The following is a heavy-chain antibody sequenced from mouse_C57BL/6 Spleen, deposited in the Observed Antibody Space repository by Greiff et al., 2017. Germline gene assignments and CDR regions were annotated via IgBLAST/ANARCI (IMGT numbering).Heavy chain of an antibody. CDR1: GYTFTDYN. V-gene: IGHV1-18*01. CDR2: INPNNGGT. J-gene: IGHJ3*01. CDR3: ARKEDWFAY. Sequence: EVKLQESGPELVKPGASVKIPCKASGYTFTDYNMDWVKQSHGKSLEWIGDINPNNGGTIYNQKFKGKATLTVDKSSSTAYMELRSLTSEDTAVYYCARKEDWFAYWGQGTLVTVSA.